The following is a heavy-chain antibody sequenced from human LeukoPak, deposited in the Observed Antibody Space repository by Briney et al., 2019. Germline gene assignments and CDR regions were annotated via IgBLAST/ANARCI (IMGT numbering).Heavy chain of an antibody. V-gene: IGHV4-59*01. J-gene: IGHJ3*02. CDR3: ARGVADRDDAFDI. CDR2: IYYSGST. D-gene: IGHD2-15*01. CDR1: GGSISSYY. Sequence: SETLSLTCTVSGGSISSYYWSWIRQPPGKGLEWIGYIYYSGSTNYNPSLKSRVTRSVDTSKNQFSLKLGSVTAADTAVYYCARGVADRDDAFDIWGQGTMVTVSS.